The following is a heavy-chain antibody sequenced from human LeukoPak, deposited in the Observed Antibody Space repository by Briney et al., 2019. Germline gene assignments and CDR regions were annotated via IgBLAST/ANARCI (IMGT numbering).Heavy chain of an antibody. CDR2: ISTSSSTM. D-gene: IGHD5-24*01. V-gene: IGHV3-48*02. CDR3: AREGIDGYNYFDY. CDR1: GFTFSSYS. J-gene: IGHJ4*02. Sequence: GGSLRLSCAASGFTFSSYSMNWVRQAPGEGLEWISYISTSSSTMYYADSMKGRFTISRDNAKNSLYLQMNSLRDEDTAVYYCAREGIDGYNYFDYWGQGTLVTVSS.